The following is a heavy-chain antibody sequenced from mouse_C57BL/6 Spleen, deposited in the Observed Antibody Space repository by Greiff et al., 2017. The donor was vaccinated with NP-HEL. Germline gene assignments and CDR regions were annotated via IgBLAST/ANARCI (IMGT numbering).Heavy chain of an antibody. CDR1: GFTFSSYG. V-gene: IGHV5-6*01. D-gene: IGHD4-1*01. CDR3: ARQRNWDHWYCDV. J-gene: IGHJ1*03. CDR2: ISSGGSYT. Sequence: EVQGVESGGDLVKPGGSLKLSCAASGFTFSSYGMSWVRQTPDKRLEWVATISSGGSYTYYPDSVKGRFTISRDNAKNTLYLQMSSLKSEDTAMYYCARQRNWDHWYCDVWGTGTTVTVSS.